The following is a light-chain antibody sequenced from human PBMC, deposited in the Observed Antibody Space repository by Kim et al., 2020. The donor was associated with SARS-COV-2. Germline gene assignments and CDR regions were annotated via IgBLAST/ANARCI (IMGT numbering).Light chain of an antibody. Sequence: QSVLTQPPSVSAAPGQKVTISCSGSSSNIGNNYVSWYQQHPGTAPKLLIYDNNKRPSGIPDRFSGSKSGTSATLGITGLQTGDEADYYCGTWDSSLSAAVFGGGTQLTVL. V-gene: IGLV1-51*01. CDR3: GTWDSSLSAAV. J-gene: IGLJ7*01. CDR2: DNN. CDR1: SSNIGNNY.